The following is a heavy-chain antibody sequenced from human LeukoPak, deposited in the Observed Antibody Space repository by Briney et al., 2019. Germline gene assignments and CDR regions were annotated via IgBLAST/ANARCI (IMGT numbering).Heavy chain of an antibody. D-gene: IGHD1-1*01. CDR2: IYPGDSDT. CDR3: ARLGTDLDYYYYYMDV. CDR1: GYSFTSYW. J-gene: IGHJ6*03. V-gene: IGHV5-51*01. Sequence: GESLQISCKGSGYSFTSYWIGWVRQMPGKGLEWMGIIYPGDSDTRYSPSFQGQVTISADKSISTVYLQWSSLKASDTAMYYCARLGTDLDYYYYYMDVWGKGTTVTVSS.